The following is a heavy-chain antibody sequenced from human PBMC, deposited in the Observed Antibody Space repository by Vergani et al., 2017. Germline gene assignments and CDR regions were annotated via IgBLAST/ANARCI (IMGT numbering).Heavy chain of an antibody. CDR1: GFTFSSYA. CDR2: IYYSGST. CDR3: ARDRGSGSYYDFDY. J-gene: IGHJ4*02. D-gene: IGHD1-26*01. V-gene: IGHV4-30-4*08. Sequence: VQLLESGGGLVQPGGSLRLSCAASGFTFSSYAMSWVRQAPGKGLEWIGYIYYSGSTYYNPSLKSRVTISVDTSKNQFSLKLSSVTAADTAVYYCARDRGSGSYYDFDYWGQGTLVTVSS.